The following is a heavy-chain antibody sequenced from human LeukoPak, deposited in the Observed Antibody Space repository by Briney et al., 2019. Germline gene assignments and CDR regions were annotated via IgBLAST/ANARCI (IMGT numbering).Heavy chain of an antibody. J-gene: IGHJ6*03. CDR3: ATSRITMIGDYMDF. D-gene: IGHD3-22*01. Sequence: GGSLRLSCAASGFTFSSYSMNWVRQAPGKGLEWVSAIGGSGTKTFYAESVKGRFTLSRDNSKNTVYLQVDSLRSEDTAVYFCATSRITMIGDYMDFWGRGTAVTVSS. CDR2: IGGSGTKT. V-gene: IGHV3-23*01. CDR1: GFTFSSYS.